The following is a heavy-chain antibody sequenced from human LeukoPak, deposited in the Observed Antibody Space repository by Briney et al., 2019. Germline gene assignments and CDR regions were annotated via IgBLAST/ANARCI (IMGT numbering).Heavy chain of an antibody. D-gene: IGHD4-17*01. J-gene: IGHJ4*02. V-gene: IGHV4-59*08. Sequence: KPSETLSLTCTVSGGSISSYYWSWIRQPPGKGLEWIGHIYYSGSTNYNPSLKSRVTISIDTSKNQFSLKLSSVTAADTAVYYCARGTTVTTPDYWGQGTLVTVSS. CDR2: IYYSGST. CDR1: GGSISSYY. CDR3: ARGTTVTTPDY.